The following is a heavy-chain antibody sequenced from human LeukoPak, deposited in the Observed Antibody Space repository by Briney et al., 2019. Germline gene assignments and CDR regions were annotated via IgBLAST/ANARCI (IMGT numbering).Heavy chain of an antibody. CDR2: INPNTGNP. CDR3: AIDQPVAGVSNFDS. CDR1: GYTFTRYA. Sequence: ASVKVSCKASGYTFTRYAMNWLRQAPGQGLERMGWINPNTGNPTYAQAFTGRFVFSLDTSVSTAYLQISSLNTEDTAVYYCAIDQPVAGVSNFDSWGQGTLVTVSS. J-gene: IGHJ4*02. V-gene: IGHV7-4-1*02. D-gene: IGHD6-19*01.